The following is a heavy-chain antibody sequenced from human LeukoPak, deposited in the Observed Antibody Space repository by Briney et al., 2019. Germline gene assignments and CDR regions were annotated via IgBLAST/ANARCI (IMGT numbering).Heavy chain of an antibody. CDR3: ARSGVGYCTNGVCFVDY. D-gene: IGHD2-8*01. CDR1: GFTFDDYG. CDR2: IKWDGGRT. J-gene: IGHJ4*02. V-gene: IGHV3-20*04. Sequence: GGSLRLSCAASGFTFDDYGMSWVRQAPGKGLEWVSGIKWDGGRTGYADSVKGRFTISRDNVKNSVYLQMNSLRAEDTALYYCARSGVGYCTNGVCFVDYWGQGTLVTVSS.